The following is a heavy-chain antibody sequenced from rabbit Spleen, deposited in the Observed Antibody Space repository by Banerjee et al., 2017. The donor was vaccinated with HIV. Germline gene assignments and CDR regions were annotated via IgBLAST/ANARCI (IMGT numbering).Heavy chain of an antibody. CDR2: INAVTGKA. CDR3: ARDLAGVIGWNFGW. Sequence: QEHLEESAGGLVQPGGSLKLSCKASGFTLSSYYMNWVRQAPGKGLEWIACINAVTGKAVYASWAKGRFTFSKTSSTTVTLQMTSLTAADTATYFCARDLAGVIGWNFGWWGPGTLVTVS. D-gene: IGHD4-1*01. CDR1: GFTLSSYYM. J-gene: IGHJ4*01. V-gene: IGHV1S45*01.